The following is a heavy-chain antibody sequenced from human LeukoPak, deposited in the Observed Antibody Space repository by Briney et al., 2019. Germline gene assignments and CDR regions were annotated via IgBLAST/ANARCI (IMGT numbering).Heavy chain of an antibody. D-gene: IGHD4-17*01. J-gene: IGHJ4*02. CDR3: ARDHDYGDQRLTFNFDY. V-gene: IGHV1-69*13. CDR1: GGTFSSYA. CDR2: ITPIFGTA. Sequence: SVKVSCKASGGTFSSYAISWVRQAPGQGLEWMGGITPIFGTANYAQKFQGRATITADESTSTAYMELSSLRSEDTAVYYCARDHDYGDQRLTFNFDYWGQGTLVTVSS.